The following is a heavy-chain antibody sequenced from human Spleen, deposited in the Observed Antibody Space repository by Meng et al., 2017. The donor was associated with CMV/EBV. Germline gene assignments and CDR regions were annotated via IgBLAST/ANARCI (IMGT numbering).Heavy chain of an antibody. J-gene: IGHJ6*02. Sequence: GESLKISCKGSGYSFTSYWIGWVRQMPGQGLEWMGIVYPGDSDTRYSPAFQGQVTISADKSISTAYLQWSSLKASDTAMYYCARRMVVPAANGYGMDVWGQGTTVTVSS. CDR2: VYPGDSDT. D-gene: IGHD2-2*01. V-gene: IGHV5-51*01. CDR1: GYSFTSYW. CDR3: ARRMVVPAANGYGMDV.